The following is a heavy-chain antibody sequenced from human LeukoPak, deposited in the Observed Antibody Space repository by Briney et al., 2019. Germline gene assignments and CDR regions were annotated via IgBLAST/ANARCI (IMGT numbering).Heavy chain of an antibody. V-gene: IGHV3-30*03. J-gene: IGHJ4*02. Sequence: GGSLRLSCAASGFTFSSYGMHWVRQAPGKRLEWVAVISYDGYNQYYADSVKGRFTISRDNSKNTLYLQMTSLRPEDTAVYYCASERGASGEFAYWGQGTLVPVSS. D-gene: IGHD3-10*01. CDR3: ASERGASGEFAY. CDR1: GFTFSSYG. CDR2: ISYDGYNQ.